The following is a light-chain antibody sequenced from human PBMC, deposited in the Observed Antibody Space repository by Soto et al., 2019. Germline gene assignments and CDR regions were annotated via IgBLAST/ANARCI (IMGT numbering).Light chain of an antibody. CDR1: SSDVAEYKY. CDR3: SAYTTSIALYV. V-gene: IGLV2-14*03. Sequence: QSVLTQPASVSGSPGQSITISCTETSSDVAEYKYVSWYQQHPGRAPKLIIYDVSNRPSGVSNRFSGSKSGSTASLTISGLQAEDEADYYCSAYTTSIALYVFGALTMVAVL. CDR2: DVS. J-gene: IGLJ1*01.